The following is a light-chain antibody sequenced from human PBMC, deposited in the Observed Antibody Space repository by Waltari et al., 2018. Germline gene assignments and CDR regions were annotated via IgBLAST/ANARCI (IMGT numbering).Light chain of an antibody. CDR3: QQYSNFWT. V-gene: IGKV1-5*03. CDR1: QSISSW. Sequence: DIQMTQSPSTLSASVGDRVTITCRASQSISSWLAWYQQKPGKAPKLLIYKASTLERGVPSRFSGSGSGTDFTLTISSLQPDDFTTYYCQQYSNFWTFGQGTKVEFK. CDR2: KAS. J-gene: IGKJ1*01.